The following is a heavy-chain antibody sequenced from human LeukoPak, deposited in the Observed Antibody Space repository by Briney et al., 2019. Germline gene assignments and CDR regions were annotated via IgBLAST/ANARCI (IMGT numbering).Heavy chain of an antibody. CDR3: ARLLLNSSSSHWFDP. CDR1: GGSISSGGYY. V-gene: IGHV4-31*03. D-gene: IGHD6-6*01. J-gene: IGHJ5*02. Sequence: SETLSLTCTVSGGSISSGGYYWSWIRQHPGKGLEWIGYIYYSGSTYYNPSLKSRVTISADTSKNQFSLKLSSVTAADTAVYYCARLLLNSSSSHWFDPWGQGTLVTVSS. CDR2: IYYSGST.